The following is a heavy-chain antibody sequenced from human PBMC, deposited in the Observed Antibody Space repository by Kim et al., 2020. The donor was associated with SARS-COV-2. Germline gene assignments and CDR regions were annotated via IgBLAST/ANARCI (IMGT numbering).Heavy chain of an antibody. CDR2: MSKNGGKG. D-gene: IGHD2-8*01. J-gene: IGHJ4*02. CDR3: ASDQGIRVLTKSFDH. Sequence: GGSLRLSCVASGFTFSDYAMHWVRQAQGKGLEGGAVMSKNGGKGYNADSVKGRFTISRNDSKNTVFLQMTSLRAEDTALYNCASDQGIRVLTKSFDHWGQGTQVTVSS. V-gene: IGHV3-30*04. CDR1: GFTFSDYA.